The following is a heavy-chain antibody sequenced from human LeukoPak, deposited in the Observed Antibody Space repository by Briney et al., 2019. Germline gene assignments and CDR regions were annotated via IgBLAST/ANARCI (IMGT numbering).Heavy chain of an antibody. J-gene: IGHJ4*02. CDR2: ISSSSSNK. CDR3: AKRGDSSGYFDY. CDR1: GFTFSSYE. D-gene: IGHD3-22*01. Sequence: GGSLRLSCAASGFTFSSYEMNWVRQAPGKGLEWVSYISSSSSNKYYADSVKGRFTISRDNADNSLYLQMNSLSAEDTAVYYCAKRGDSSGYFDYWGQGTLVTVSS. V-gene: IGHV3-48*03.